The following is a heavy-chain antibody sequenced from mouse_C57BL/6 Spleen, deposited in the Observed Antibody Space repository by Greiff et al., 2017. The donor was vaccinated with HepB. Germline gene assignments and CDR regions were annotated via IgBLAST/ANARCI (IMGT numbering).Heavy chain of an antibody. J-gene: IGHJ4*01. V-gene: IGHV5-17*01. CDR2: ISSGSSTI. Sequence: EVKLMESGGGLVKPGGSLKLSCAASGFTFSDYGMHWVRQAPEKGLEWVAYISSGSSTIYYADTVKGRFTISRDNAKNTLLLQMTSLRSEDTAMYYCANFWAMDYWGQGTSVTVSS. CDR3: ANFWAMDY. CDR1: GFTFSDYG.